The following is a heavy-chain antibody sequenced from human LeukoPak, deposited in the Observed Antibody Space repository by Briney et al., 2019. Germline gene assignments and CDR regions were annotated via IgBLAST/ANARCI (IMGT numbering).Heavy chain of an antibody. Sequence: GASEPVSRKFSGYSVYYVHWMRQAPGQGLERMGGINPKTGGTEFAQKFQCRVNMTRDTANPTVHIELSRLRSDDTAVYYCVREEFGPSKIQFHYWGQGTLVTVSS. J-gene: IGHJ4*02. D-gene: IGHD5-18*01. V-gene: IGHV1-2*02. CDR1: GYSVYY. CDR3: VREEFGPSKIQFHY. CDR2: INPKTGGT.